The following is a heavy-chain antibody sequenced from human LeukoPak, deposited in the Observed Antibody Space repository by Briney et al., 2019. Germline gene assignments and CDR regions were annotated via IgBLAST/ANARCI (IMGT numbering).Heavy chain of an antibody. V-gene: IGHV1-69*13. J-gene: IGHJ4*02. CDR2: IIPIFGTA. CDR3: ARVPTIITIFGEYYFDY. CDR1: GYTFTSYG. D-gene: IGHD3-3*01. Sequence: ASVKVSCKASGYTFTSYGISWVRQAPGQGLEWMGGIIPIFGTANYAQKFQGRVTITADESTSTAYMELSSLRSEDTAVYYCARVPTIITIFGEYYFDYWGQGTLVTVSS.